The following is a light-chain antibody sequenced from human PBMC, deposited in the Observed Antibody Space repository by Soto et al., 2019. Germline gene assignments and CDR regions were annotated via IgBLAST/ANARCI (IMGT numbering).Light chain of an antibody. CDR2: GVS. J-gene: IGKJ2*01. CDR1: QRLIGTY. V-gene: IGKV3-20*01. Sequence: VLTQSPGTLSLSPGDTATLSCRASQRLIGTYLSWYQQRPGLAPRLLIFGVSNRATGITDRFSGSGSATDFTLTISRLEPEDFAVYHCQQYFRSLLGQGT. CDR3: QQYFRSL.